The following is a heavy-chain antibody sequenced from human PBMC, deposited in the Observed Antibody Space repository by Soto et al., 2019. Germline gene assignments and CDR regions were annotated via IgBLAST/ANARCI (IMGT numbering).Heavy chain of an antibody. D-gene: IGHD2-15*01. J-gene: IGHJ6*02. Sequence: PGGSLRLSCVVSGFTFSRYAMHWVRQAPGKGLEWVAALSYDGSDKKYADSVKGRFTISRDNSKNTLYVQMDSLRGDDTAVYYCARDLSHCIGGRCVSPNGIDVWGQGTTVTVSS. CDR1: GFTFSRYA. CDR2: LSYDGSDK. CDR3: ARDLSHCIGGRCVSPNGIDV. V-gene: IGHV3-30*04.